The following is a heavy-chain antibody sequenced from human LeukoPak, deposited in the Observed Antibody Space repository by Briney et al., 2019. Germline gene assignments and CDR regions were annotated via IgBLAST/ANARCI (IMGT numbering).Heavy chain of an antibody. Sequence: PGGSLRLSCAASGFTFSSYAMSWVRRAPGKGLEWVSAISGSGGSTYYADSVKGRFTISRDNSKNTLYLQMNSLRAEDTAVYYCAKDPAGGIAVTRLFDYWGQGTLVTVSS. CDR1: GFTFSSYA. CDR2: ISGSGGST. V-gene: IGHV3-23*01. D-gene: IGHD6-19*01. CDR3: AKDPAGGIAVTRLFDY. J-gene: IGHJ4*02.